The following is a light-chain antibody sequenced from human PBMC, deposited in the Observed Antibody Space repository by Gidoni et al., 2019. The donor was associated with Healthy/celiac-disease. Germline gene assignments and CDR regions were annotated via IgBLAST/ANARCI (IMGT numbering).Light chain of an antibody. CDR2: GNS. Sequence: QSVLPQPPSVSGAPGQRVTISCTGSSSNIGAGYDVHWYQQLPGTAPNLLIYGNSNRPSVVPDRFSGSKSGTSASLAITGLQAEDEADYYCQSYDSSLSGSVFGGGTKLTVL. CDR1: SSNIGAGYD. CDR3: QSYDSSLSGSV. V-gene: IGLV1-40*01. J-gene: IGLJ3*02.